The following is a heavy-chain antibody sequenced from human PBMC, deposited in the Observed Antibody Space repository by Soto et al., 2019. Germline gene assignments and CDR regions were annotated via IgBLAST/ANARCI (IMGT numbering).Heavy chain of an antibody. CDR2: FNPTSGST. CDR3: ARDLAAGDY. V-gene: IGHV1-46*01. D-gene: IGHD6-13*01. Sequence: QVQLVQSGAEVKKPGASVKLSCKASGYTFINYYIHCVRQAPGQGLAWMGIFNPTSGSTNYAQKFQGRVTLTMDTSTRTVYMELSSLRFDDTAVYYCARDLAAGDYWGQGTLVTVSS. J-gene: IGHJ4*02. CDR1: GYTFINYY.